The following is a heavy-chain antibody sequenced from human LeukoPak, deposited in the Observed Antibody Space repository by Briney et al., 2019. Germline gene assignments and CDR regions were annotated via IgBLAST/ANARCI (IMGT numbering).Heavy chain of an antibody. Sequence: GGSLRLSCAASGFTFSSYAMSWVRQAPGKGLEWVSAISGSGGSTYYADSMKGRFTISRDNSKNTLYLQMNSLRAGDTAKYYCAKIPYEYNTGWYAAFDIWGQGTMVTVSS. CDR1: GFTFSSYA. D-gene: IGHD6-19*01. CDR2: ISGSGGST. J-gene: IGHJ3*02. CDR3: AKIPYEYNTGWYAAFDI. V-gene: IGHV3-23*01.